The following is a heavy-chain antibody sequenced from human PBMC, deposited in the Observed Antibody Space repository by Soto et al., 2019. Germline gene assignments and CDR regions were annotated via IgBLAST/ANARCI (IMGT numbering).Heavy chain of an antibody. D-gene: IGHD2-2*01. J-gene: IGHJ4*02. CDR2: ISYDGSNK. CDR1: GFTFSSYG. Sequence: PGGSLRLSCAASGFTFSSYGMHWVRQAPGKGLEWVAVISYDGSNKYYADSVKGRFTISRDNSKNTLYLQMNSLRAEDTAVYYCAKVFGSTSLTNPRAYYFDYWGQGTLVTVSS. V-gene: IGHV3-30*18. CDR3: AKVFGSTSLTNPRAYYFDY.